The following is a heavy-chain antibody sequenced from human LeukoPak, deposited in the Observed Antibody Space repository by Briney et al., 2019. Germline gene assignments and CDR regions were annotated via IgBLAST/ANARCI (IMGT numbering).Heavy chain of an antibody. CDR1: GFTFSSYW. CDR3: ARDYSGYAILDY. CDR2: IKKDGSEK. J-gene: IGHJ4*02. D-gene: IGHD5-12*01. Sequence: PGGSLRLSCAASGFTFSSYWMSWVRQAPGKGLEWVANIKKDGSEKYYVDSVKGRFTISRDNAKTSLYLQMNSLRAEDTAVYYCARDYSGYAILDYWGQGTLVTVSS. V-gene: IGHV3-7*01.